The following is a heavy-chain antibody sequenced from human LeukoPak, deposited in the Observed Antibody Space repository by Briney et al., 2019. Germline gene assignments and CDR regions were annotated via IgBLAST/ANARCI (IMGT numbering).Heavy chain of an antibody. CDR1: GGSISSYY. CDR3: ARFPQGGYNYFDY. J-gene: IGHJ4*02. V-gene: IGHV4-59*01. CDR2: IYYSGNT. D-gene: IGHD5-24*01. Sequence: SETLSLTCTVSGGSISSYYWSWIRQPPGKGLEWIGYIYYSGNTNYNPSLKSRVTISVDTSKNQFSLKLSSVTAADTAVYYCARFPQGGYNYFDYWGQGTLVTVSS.